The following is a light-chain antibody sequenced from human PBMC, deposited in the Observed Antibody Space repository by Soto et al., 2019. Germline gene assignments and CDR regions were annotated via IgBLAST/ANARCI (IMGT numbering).Light chain of an antibody. CDR2: GAS. J-gene: IGKJ5*01. Sequence: EIVLPQSPGTLSLSPGGRSTLSCRASQSVSRRLAWYQHRPGQSPRLLISGASMRASGVPVRFSGSGSGTDFTLTISRLEPEDFAVYYCQHDGETPITFGLGTRLE. CDR3: QHDGETPIT. V-gene: IGKV3-20*01. CDR1: QSVSRR.